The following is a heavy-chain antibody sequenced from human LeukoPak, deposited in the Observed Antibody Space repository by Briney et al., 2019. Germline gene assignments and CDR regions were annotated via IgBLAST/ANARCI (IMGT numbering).Heavy chain of an antibody. Sequence: SVKVSCKASGGTFSSYAISWVRQAPGQGLEWMGRIIPILGIANYAQKFQGRVTITADKSTSTAYMELSSLRSEDTAVYYCARSGGSSYGYTFIDYWCQGTLVTVSS. CDR2: IIPILGIA. V-gene: IGHV1-69*04. J-gene: IGHJ4*02. D-gene: IGHD5-18*01. CDR1: GGTFSSYA. CDR3: ARSGGSSYGYTFIDY.